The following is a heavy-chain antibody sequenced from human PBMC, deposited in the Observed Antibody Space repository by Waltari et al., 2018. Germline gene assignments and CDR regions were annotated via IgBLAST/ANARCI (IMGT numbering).Heavy chain of an antibody. V-gene: IGHV3-48*02. CDR3: ARVLITAAGTCFDY. D-gene: IGHD6-13*01. J-gene: IGHJ4*02. CDR1: GFSFNIYN. Sequence: EVQLVESGGGLVQPGGSLRLSCAASGFSFNIYNMNWVRQAPGTGLEWGSYISSSSNTIYYAYAVKGRFTISRENAKKSLFLQMNSLRDEETAVYFCARVLITAAGTCFDYWGQGTLVTVSS. CDR2: ISSSSNTI.